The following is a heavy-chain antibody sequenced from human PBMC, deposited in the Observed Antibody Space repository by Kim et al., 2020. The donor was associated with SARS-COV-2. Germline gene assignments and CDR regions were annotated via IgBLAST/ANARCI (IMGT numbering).Heavy chain of an antibody. J-gene: IGHJ4*02. Sequence: GGSLRLSCAASGFTVSSNYMSWVRQAPGKGLEWVSVIYSGGSTYYADSGKGRFTISRHNTKNTLYLQMNSLRAEDTAVYYCSGDPLLWFGEGDYWGQGTLVTVSS. CDR2: IYSGGST. D-gene: IGHD3-10*01. CDR1: GFTVSSNY. CDR3: SGDPLLWFGEGDY. V-gene: IGHV3-53*04.